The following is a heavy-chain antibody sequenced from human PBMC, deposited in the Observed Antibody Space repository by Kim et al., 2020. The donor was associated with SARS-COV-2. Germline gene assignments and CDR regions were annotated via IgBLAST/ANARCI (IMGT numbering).Heavy chain of an antibody. J-gene: IGHJ4*02. CDR1: GFTFSSYG. CDR2: ISYDGSNK. V-gene: IGHV3-30*18. Sequence: GGSLRLSCAASGFTFSSYGMHWVRQTPGKGLEWVAVISYDGSNKYYADSVKGRFTISRDNSKNTLYLQMNSLRAEDTAVYYCANGQYYFDYWGQGTLVTVSS. CDR3: ANGQYYFDY.